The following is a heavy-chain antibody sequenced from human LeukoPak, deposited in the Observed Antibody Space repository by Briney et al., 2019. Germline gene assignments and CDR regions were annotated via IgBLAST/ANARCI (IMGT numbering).Heavy chain of an antibody. V-gene: IGHV3-23*01. Sequence: GGSLRLSCAASGFTFSNYAMTWVRQAPGKGLEWVSGVGGSGSNTYYEDSVKGRFTISRDNSKNTLYLQMSSLRADDTALYYCAKDRAAGGHYYMDVWGEGTTVTVSS. CDR2: VGGSGSNT. CDR1: GFTFSNYA. J-gene: IGHJ6*03. D-gene: IGHD6-13*01. CDR3: AKDRAAGGHYYMDV.